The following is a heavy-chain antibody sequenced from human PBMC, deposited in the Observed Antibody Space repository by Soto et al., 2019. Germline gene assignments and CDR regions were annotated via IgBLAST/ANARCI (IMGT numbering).Heavy chain of an antibody. J-gene: IGHJ3*02. D-gene: IGHD2-21*02. V-gene: IGHV1-69*12. CDR1: GGTFSTDA. CDR2: ILPIFGTA. Sequence: QVQLVQSGAEVKKPGSSVKVSCKASGGTFSTDAINWVRQAPGQGPEWMGDILPIFGTADYAQKFQGRVTITADVSTTTAYMELSSLRSEDTAVYYCARGHDYGGNSDAFDIWGQGTMVTVSS. CDR3: ARGHDYGGNSDAFDI.